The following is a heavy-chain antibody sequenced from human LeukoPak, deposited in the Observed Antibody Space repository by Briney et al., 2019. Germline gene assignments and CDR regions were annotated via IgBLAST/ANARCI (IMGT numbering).Heavy chain of an antibody. J-gene: IGHJ5*02. V-gene: IGHV3-23*01. D-gene: IGHD5-18*01. CDR1: GFTFSSYA. CDR3: AKDPEYTYGPGFDP. CDR2: ISGSGGST. Sequence: PGGSLRLSCAASGFTFSSYAMSWVRQAPGKGLEWVSAISGSGGSTYYADSVKGRFTISRDNSKNTLYLQMNSLRAEGTAVYYCAKDPEYTYGPGFDPWGQGTLVTVSS.